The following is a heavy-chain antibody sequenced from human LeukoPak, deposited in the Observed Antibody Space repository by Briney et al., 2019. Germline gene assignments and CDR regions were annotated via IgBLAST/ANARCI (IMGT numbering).Heavy chain of an antibody. V-gene: IGHV3-30-3*01. CDR1: GFTFSSYA. J-gene: IGHJ4*02. CDR3: ARDGLLGYFEY. D-gene: IGHD7-27*01. Sequence: GRSLRLSCAASGFTFSSYAMHWVRQAPGKGLEWVAVISYDGSNEYYADSVKGRFTISRDNSKNTLYLQMNSLRAEDTAVYYCARDGLLGYFEYWGQGTLVTVSS. CDR2: ISYDGSNE.